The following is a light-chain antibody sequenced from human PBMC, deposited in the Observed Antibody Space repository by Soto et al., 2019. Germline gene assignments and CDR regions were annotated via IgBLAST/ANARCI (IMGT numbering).Light chain of an antibody. V-gene: IGLV2-14*01. J-gene: IGLJ1*01. Sequence: QSALTQPASLSGSPGQSITITCPRTSSDTGAYDYVSRFHHHPGKAPKHMISEINHRPSGVANRFSGTKSGNTAYLTISGLQVEDEAEYVCFSFTTTGTRVFGTGTKVIV. CDR3: FSFTTTGTRV. CDR1: SSDTGAYDY. CDR2: EIN.